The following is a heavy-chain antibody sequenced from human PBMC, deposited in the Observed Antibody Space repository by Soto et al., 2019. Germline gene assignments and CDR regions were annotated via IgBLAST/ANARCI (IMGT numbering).Heavy chain of an antibody. CDR1: GFTFRTYD. Sequence: EVQLLESGGGLVQPGGSLRLSCEASGFTFRTYDMSWVRQAPGRGLEWVSAVSRSGGMTYYADSAKGRFTISRDNSKNTLNLEMNGLRVEDTAVYYCATQGGTSDYWGQGTLVTVSS. J-gene: IGHJ4*02. CDR2: VSRSGGMT. V-gene: IGHV3-23*01. CDR3: ATQGGTSDY. D-gene: IGHD2-2*01.